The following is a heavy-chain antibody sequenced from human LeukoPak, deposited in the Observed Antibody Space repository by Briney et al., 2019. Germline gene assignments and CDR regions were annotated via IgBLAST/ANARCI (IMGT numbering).Heavy chain of an antibody. Sequence: GGSLRLSCAASGFTFSSYWMSWVRQAPGKGLEWVANINQDGSEKYYVDSVKGRFTISRDNAKNSLYLQMNSLRAEDTAVFYCARDPAPGWSSDLDYFGMDVWGQGTTVTVSS. CDR2: INQDGSEK. CDR3: ARDPAPGWSSDLDYFGMDV. J-gene: IGHJ6*02. V-gene: IGHV3-7*01. D-gene: IGHD2-15*01. CDR1: GFTFSSYW.